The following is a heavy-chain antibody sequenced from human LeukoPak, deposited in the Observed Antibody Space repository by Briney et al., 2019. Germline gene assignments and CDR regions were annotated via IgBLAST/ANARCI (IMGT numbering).Heavy chain of an antibody. Sequence: SETLSLTCAVSGGSISSYYWTWIRQPAGKGLEWIGRIYTSGSTNYNPSLKSRVTMSVDTSKNQFSLKLSSVTAADTAVYYCARVGDFWTFDPWGQGTLVTVSS. J-gene: IGHJ5*02. V-gene: IGHV4-4*07. CDR3: ARVGDFWTFDP. D-gene: IGHD3/OR15-3a*01. CDR2: IYTSGST. CDR1: GGSISSYY.